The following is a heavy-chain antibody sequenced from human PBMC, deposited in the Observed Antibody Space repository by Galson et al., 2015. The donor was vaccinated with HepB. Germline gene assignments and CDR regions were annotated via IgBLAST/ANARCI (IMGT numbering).Heavy chain of an antibody. CDR3: ARGLTTVTTKFDY. CDR2: IIPIFGTA. CDR1: GGTFSSYA. Sequence: SVKVSCKASGGTFSSYAINWVRQAPGQGLEWMGGIIPIFGTANYAQKFQGRVTITADKSTSTAYMELSSLRSEDTAVYYCARGLTTVTTKFDYWGQGTLVTVSS. V-gene: IGHV1-69*06. D-gene: IGHD4-17*01. J-gene: IGHJ4*02.